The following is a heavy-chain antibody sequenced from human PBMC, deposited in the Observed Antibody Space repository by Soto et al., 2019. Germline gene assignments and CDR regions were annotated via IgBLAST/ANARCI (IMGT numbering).Heavy chain of an antibody. J-gene: IGHJ6*02. CDR3: ARPIAAAGTKYYYGMDV. CDR1: GYTFTSYY. CDR2: INPSGGST. Sequence: ASVKVSCKASGYTFTSYYMHWVRQAPGQGLEWMGIINPSGGSTSYAQKFQGRVTMTRDTSTSTVYMELSSLRSEDTAVYYCARPIAAAGTKYYYGMDVWGQGTTVTVSS. D-gene: IGHD6-13*01. V-gene: IGHV1-46*01.